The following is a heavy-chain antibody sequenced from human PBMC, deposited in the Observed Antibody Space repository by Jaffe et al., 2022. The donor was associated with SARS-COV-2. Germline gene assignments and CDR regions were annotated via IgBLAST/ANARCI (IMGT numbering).Heavy chain of an antibody. D-gene: IGHD3-10*01. V-gene: IGHV3-30*04. CDR3: ARDTADYYGSANWFDP. CDR1: GFTFSSYA. J-gene: IGHJ5*02. CDR2: ISYDGSNK. Sequence: QVQLVESGGGVVQPGRSLRLSCAASGFTFSSYAMHWVRQAPGKGLEWVAVISYDGSNKYYADSVKGRFTISRDNSKNTLYLQMNSLRAEDTAVYYCARDTADYYGSANWFDPWGQGTLVTVSS.